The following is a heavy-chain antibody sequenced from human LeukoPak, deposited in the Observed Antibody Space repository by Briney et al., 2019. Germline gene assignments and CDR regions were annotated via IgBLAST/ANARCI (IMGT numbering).Heavy chain of an antibody. CDR2: ISSSGSTI. J-gene: IGHJ4*02. Sequence: GGSLRLSCAASGITFSSYEMNWVRQAPGKGLEWVSYISSSGSTIYYADSVKGRFTVSRDNAKNSLYLQMNSLRAEDTAVYYCAIDYGDYLGDYWGQGTLVTVSS. CDR1: GITFSSYE. CDR3: AIDYGDYLGDY. V-gene: IGHV3-48*03. D-gene: IGHD4-17*01.